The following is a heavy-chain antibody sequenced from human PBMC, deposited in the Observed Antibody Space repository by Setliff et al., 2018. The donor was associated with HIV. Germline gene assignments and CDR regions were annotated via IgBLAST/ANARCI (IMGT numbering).Heavy chain of an antibody. V-gene: IGHV1-2*02. Sequence: ASVKVSCKVSGFTFTDHFIHWVRQAPGQGLEWMGWINPNSGGTNYAQKFHGRVTMTTDTSISTAYMVLSRLRSDDAAMYYCASSGGYPDYFDYWGQGTLVTVSS. J-gene: IGHJ4*02. D-gene: IGHD1-26*01. CDR1: GFTFTDHF. CDR3: ASSGGYPDYFDY. CDR2: INPNSGGT.